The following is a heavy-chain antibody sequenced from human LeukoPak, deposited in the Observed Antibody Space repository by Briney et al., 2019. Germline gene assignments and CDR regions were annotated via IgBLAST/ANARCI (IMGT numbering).Heavy chain of an antibody. CDR3: ARHYCSGGSCYSSSYYFDC. CDR1: GNRFTSYW. D-gene: IGHD2-15*01. V-gene: IGHV5-51*01. J-gene: IGHJ4*02. Sequence: GESLKISCKGSGNRFTSYWIGWVRQMPGKGLEWMGISYFGDSHTRYSPSFQGQVTISADKSISTAYLQWSSLKASDTAMYYCARHYCSGGSCYSSSYYFDCWGQGTLVTVSS. CDR2: SYFGDSHT.